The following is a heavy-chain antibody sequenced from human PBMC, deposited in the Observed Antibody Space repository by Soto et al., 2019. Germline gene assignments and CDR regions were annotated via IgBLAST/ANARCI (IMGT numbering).Heavy chain of an antibody. CDR3: AKDHIDDSSSVD. V-gene: IGHV3-23*01. D-gene: IGHD6-6*01. CDR2: ISDSGGST. CDR1: GFTFSSYA. Sequence: SLRLSCAASGFTFSSYAMSWVRQAPGKGLEWVSVISDSGGSTYYADSVKGRFTISRDNSKNTLYLQMNSLRAEDTAVYYCAKDHIDDSSSVDWGQGTLVTVSS. J-gene: IGHJ4*02.